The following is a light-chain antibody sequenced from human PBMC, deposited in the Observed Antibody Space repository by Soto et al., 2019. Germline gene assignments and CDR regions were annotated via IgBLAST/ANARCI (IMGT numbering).Light chain of an antibody. CDR3: ALYVGSGTVV. CDR1: SGSVSTSYY. V-gene: IGLV8-61*01. CDR2: NTT. Sequence: QTVVTQAPSFSVSPGGTVILTCGLTSGSVSTSYYPSWYQQSPRLAPRTLIYNTTTRSSGVPDRFSGSILGNKAALTITGAQSDDESDYLCALYVGSGTVVCGGGTKLTVL. J-gene: IGLJ2*01.